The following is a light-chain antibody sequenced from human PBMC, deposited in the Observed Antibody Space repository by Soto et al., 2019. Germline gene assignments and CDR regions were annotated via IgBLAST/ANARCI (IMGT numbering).Light chain of an antibody. V-gene: IGLV2-14*01. J-gene: IGLJ3*02. CDR2: EVS. CDR1: SSDVGGYNF. CDR3: SSYTNSNTRV. Sequence: QSALTQPASVSGSPGQSITISCTGTSSDVGGYNFVSWYQQHPGKAPKLMIYEVSNRPSGVSNRFSGSKSGNTASLTISGLQTEDEADYYCSSYTNSNTRVFGGGTKLTLL.